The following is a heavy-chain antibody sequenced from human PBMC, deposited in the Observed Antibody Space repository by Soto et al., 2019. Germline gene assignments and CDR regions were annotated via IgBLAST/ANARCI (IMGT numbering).Heavy chain of an antibody. CDR3: ARGRSLDGGNDTAIDY. J-gene: IGHJ4*02. Sequence: PSETLSLTCAVYGGSFSGYYWSWIRQPPGKGLEWIGEINHSGSTNYNPSLKSRVTISVDTSKNQFSLKLSSVTAADTAVYYCARGRSLDGGNDTAIDYWGQGTLVTVSS. CDR2: INHSGST. CDR1: GGSFSGYY. V-gene: IGHV4-34*01. D-gene: IGHD2-15*01.